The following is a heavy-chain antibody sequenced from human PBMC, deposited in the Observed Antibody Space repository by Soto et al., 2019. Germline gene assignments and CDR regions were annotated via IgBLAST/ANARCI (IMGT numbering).Heavy chain of an antibody. V-gene: IGHV4-59*01. Sequence: QVQLQESGPGLVKPSETLSLTCTVSGDTISDYYWSWIRQPPGKGLEWIGYIYHSGSTYYNPSLKSRVTISVDTSKTQFSLKLSSVPAADTAVYYCARASRNYFDYWGQGTLVTVSS. CDR1: GDTISDYY. CDR2: IYHSGST. CDR3: ARASRNYFDY. J-gene: IGHJ4*02.